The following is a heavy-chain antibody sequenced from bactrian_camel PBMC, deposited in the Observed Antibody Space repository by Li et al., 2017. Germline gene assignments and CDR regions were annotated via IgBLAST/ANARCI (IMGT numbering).Heavy chain of an antibody. V-gene: IGHV3S40*01. CDR2: INNGGDKS. D-gene: IGHD6*01. CDR1: GFTFSSYT. J-gene: IGHJ7*01. Sequence: VQLVESGGDLVQPGGSLRLSCAASGFTFSSYTMSWVRQAPGKGLEWVSAINNGGDKSHVADSVKGRFTISRDNAKNTAYLQMNSLKPEDTAVYYCVRECGSSWYYGMDYWGKGTQVTVS.